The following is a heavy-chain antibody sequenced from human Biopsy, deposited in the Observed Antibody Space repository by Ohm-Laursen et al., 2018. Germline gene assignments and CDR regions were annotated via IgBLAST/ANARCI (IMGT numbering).Heavy chain of an antibody. Sequence: GASVKVSCNASGHTFRSYNFDWVRQASGQGLEWMGWMNPNTGNTAYAQKFQGRVTMTRNTSISTAFMEMTSLRSEDTAIYYCAMNSGWNLRYGMDVWGQGTTVTVSS. D-gene: IGHD6-19*01. V-gene: IGHV1-8*01. J-gene: IGHJ6*02. CDR2: MNPNTGNT. CDR1: GHTFRSYN. CDR3: AMNSGWNLRYGMDV.